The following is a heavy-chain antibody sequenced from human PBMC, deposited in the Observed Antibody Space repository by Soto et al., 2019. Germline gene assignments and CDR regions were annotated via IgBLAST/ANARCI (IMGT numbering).Heavy chain of an antibody. V-gene: IGHV3-74*01. Sequence: PGGSLRLSCAASGFTFSSYWMHWVRQAPGKGLVWVSRINSDGSSTSYADSVKGRFTISRDNAKNTLYLQMNSLRAEDTAVYYCARDKYCGGDCYSNWFDPWGQGTLVTVSS. CDR3: ARDKYCGGDCYSNWFDP. CDR2: INSDGSST. J-gene: IGHJ5*02. CDR1: GFTFSSYW. D-gene: IGHD2-21*02.